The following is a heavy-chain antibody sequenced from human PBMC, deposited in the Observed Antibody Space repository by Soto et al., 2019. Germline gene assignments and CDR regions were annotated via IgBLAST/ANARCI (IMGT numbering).Heavy chain of an antibody. Sequence: GGSLRLSCAASGFTFSSYWMHWVRQAPGKGLVWVSRINSDGSSTSYADSVRGRFTISRDNAKNTLYLQMNSLRAEDTAVYYCARETAADVWCEIYMDVWGKGTTVTVSS. D-gene: IGHD2-21*01. CDR1: GFTFSSYW. CDR2: INSDGSST. V-gene: IGHV3-74*01. CDR3: ARETAADVWCEIYMDV. J-gene: IGHJ6*03.